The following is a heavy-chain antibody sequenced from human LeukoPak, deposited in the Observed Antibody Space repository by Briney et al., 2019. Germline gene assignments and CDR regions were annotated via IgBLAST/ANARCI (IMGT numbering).Heavy chain of an antibody. Sequence: ASVKVSCKASGYTFTSYGISWVRQAPGQGLEWMGWISAYNGNTNYAQKLQGRVTMTTDTSTSTAYMELRSLRSDDTAVYYCARGGEGRIAAAEKRRNFDYWGQGTLVTVSS. D-gene: IGHD6-13*01. J-gene: IGHJ4*02. CDR1: GYTFTSYG. CDR2: ISAYNGNT. V-gene: IGHV1-18*01. CDR3: ARGGEGRIAAAEKRRNFDY.